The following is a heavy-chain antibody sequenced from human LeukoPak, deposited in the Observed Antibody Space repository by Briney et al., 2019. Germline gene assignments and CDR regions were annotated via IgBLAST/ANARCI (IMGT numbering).Heavy chain of an antibody. CDR3: ARSNYLDKSFDY. J-gene: IGHJ4*02. CDR1: GGSLSSYY. Sequence: PSETLSLTCTVPGGSLSSYYWTWIRQPPGKGLEWIGYIYYSGSTNYNPSLKSRVTISVDTSKNQFSLKLSSVTAADTAVYYCARSNYLDKSFDYWGQGTLVTVSS. V-gene: IGHV4-59*08. D-gene: IGHD4-11*01. CDR2: IYYSGST.